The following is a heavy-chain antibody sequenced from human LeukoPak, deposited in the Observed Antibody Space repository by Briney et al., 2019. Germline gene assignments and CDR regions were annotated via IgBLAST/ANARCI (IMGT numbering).Heavy chain of an antibody. J-gene: IGHJ2*01. CDR3: ASPSWEYFDL. D-gene: IGHD1-26*01. V-gene: IGHV4-38-2*02. Sequence: SETLSLTCTVSGYSISSGYYWGWIRQPPGKGLEWIGSIYHSGSTYYNPSLKSRVTISVDTSKNQFSLKLSSVTGADTAVYYCASPSWEYFDLWGRGTLVTVSS. CDR2: IYHSGST. CDR1: GYSISSGYY.